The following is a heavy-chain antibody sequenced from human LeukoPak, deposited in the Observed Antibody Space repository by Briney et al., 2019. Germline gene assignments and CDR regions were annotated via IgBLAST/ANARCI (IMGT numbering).Heavy chain of an antibody. D-gene: IGHD3-22*01. V-gene: IGHV4-39*07. J-gene: IGHJ4*02. CDR2: IYYSGNT. CDR1: GDSISRSYY. Sequence: PSETLSLTCTVSGDSISRSYYRGWIRQPPGKGLEWIGSIYYSGNTYYNPSLKSRVTISVDTSKNQFSLKLNSVTAADTAIYFCARASYYDSSGYYYRDAGWVNFWGQGTLVTVSS. CDR3: ARASYYDSSGYYYRDAGWVNF.